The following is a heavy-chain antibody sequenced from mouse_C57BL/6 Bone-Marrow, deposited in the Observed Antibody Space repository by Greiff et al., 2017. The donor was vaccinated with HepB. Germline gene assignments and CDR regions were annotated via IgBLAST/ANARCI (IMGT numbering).Heavy chain of an antibody. V-gene: IGHV1-55*01. Sequence: QVHVKQPGAELVKPGASVKMSCKASGYTFTSYWITWVKQRPGQGLEWIGDIYPGSGSTNYNEKFKSKATLTVDTSSSTAYMQLSSLTSEDSAVYYCARIPYYYGSSYQFAYWGQGTLVTVSA. D-gene: IGHD1-1*01. CDR1: GYTFTSYW. CDR3: ARIPYYYGSSYQFAY. J-gene: IGHJ3*01. CDR2: IYPGSGST.